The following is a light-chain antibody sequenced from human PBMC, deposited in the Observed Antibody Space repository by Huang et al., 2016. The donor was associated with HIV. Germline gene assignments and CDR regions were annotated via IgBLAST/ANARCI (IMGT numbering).Light chain of an antibody. CDR3: QQSYSALSS. V-gene: IGKV1-39*01. CDR1: QSITTY. J-gene: IGKJ5*01. Sequence: IQMTQSPTSLSASVGDRVSIVCRASQSITTYLNWYQQKPGKAPKLLISSASTLHRGVPSRCSGSGSGTEFTLTIRGLQLDDFATYYCQQSYSALSSFGPGTRL. CDR2: SAS.